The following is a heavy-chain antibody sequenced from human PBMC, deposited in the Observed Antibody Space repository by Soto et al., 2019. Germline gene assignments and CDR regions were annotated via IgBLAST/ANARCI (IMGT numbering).Heavy chain of an antibody. Sequence: WGSLVLGCASSGFTVSSKYMSWVRQAPGKGLEWVSVIYSGGSTYYADSVMGRFTISRDNSKNTLYLQMKSLRAEDTAVYYCARDPPETRHGMDVWGQGTTVTVSS. V-gene: IGHV3-53*01. CDR3: ARDPPETRHGMDV. CDR1: GFTVSSKY. J-gene: IGHJ6*02. CDR2: IYSGGST.